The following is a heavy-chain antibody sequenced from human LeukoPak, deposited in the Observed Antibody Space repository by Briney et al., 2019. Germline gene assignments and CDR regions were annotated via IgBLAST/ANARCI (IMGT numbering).Heavy chain of an antibody. CDR3: ARWTTVTTRYYYYGMDV. D-gene: IGHD4-17*01. CDR2: INHSGST. V-gene: IGHV4-34*01. J-gene: IGHJ6*02. CDR1: GGSFSGYY. Sequence: SETLSLTCAVYGGSFSGYYWSWIRQPPGKGLEWIGEINHSGSTNYNPSLKSRVTISVDTSKNQFSLKLSSVTAADTAVYYCARWTTVTTRYYYYGMDVWGQGTTVTVSS.